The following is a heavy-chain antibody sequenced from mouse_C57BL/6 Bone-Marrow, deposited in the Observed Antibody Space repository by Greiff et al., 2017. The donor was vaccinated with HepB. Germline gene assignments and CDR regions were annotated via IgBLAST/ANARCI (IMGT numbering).Heavy chain of an antibody. D-gene: IGHD1-1*01. J-gene: IGHJ4*01. CDR1: GFNIKDDY. Sequence: VQLQQSGAELVRPGASVKLSCTASGFNIKDDYMHWVKQRPEQGLEWIGWIDPENGDTEYASKFQGKATITADTSSNTAYLQLSSLTSEDTAVYYYTRWSVVWDAMDYWGQGTSVTVSA. CDR2: IDPENGDT. CDR3: TRWSVVWDAMDY. V-gene: IGHV14-4*01.